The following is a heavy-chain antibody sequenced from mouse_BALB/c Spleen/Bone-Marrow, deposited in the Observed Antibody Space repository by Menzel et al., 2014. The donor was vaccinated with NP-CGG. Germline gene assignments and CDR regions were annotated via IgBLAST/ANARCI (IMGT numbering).Heavy chain of an antibody. CDR3: ASPYGSSFR. Sequence: VQLQQSGPELVKPGASVKISCKASGYSFXGYYMHWVKQSHVKSLEWIGRINPYNGATSYNQNFKDKASLTVDKSSSTAYMELHSLTSEDSAVYYCASPYGSSFRWGQGTTLTVSS. V-gene: IGHV1-31*01. D-gene: IGHD1-1*01. CDR1: GYSFXGYY. J-gene: IGHJ2*01. CDR2: INPYNGAT.